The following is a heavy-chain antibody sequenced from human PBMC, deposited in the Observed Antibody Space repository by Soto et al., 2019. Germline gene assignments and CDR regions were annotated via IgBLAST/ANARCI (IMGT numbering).Heavy chain of an antibody. CDR1: GGTFSSYT. CDR3: ASGGASPQGNYYYYMDV. V-gene: IGHV1-69*02. Sequence: QVQLVQSGAEVKKPGSSVKVSCKASGGTFSSYTISWVRQAPGQGLEWMGRIIPILGIANYAQKFQGRVTLTADKSTSTAYMELSSLSSEDTAVYYCASGGASPQGNYYYYMDVWGKWTTVTVSS. D-gene: IGHD1-26*01. CDR2: IIPILGIA. J-gene: IGHJ6*03.